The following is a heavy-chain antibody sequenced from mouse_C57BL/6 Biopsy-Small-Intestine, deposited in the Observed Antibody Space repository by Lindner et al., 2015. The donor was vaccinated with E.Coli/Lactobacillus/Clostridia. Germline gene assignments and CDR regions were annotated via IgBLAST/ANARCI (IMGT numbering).Heavy chain of an antibody. CDR2: IYPGDGDT. D-gene: IGHD2-3*01. J-gene: IGHJ3*01. CDR1: GYAFSSYW. Sequence: VQLQESGAELVKPGASVKISCKASGYAFSSYWMNWVKQWPGKGLEWIGQIYPGDGDTNYNGKFKGKATLTADKSSSTAYMQLSSLTSEDSAVYFCARWGGYYGAWFAYWGQGTLVTVSA. CDR3: ARWGGYYGAWFAY. V-gene: IGHV1-80*01.